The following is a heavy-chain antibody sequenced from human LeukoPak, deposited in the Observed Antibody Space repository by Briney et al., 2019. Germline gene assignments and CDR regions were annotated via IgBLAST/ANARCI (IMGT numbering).Heavy chain of an antibody. CDR3: ARVHHLVYCSGGSCEPREGFDP. D-gene: IGHD2-15*01. J-gene: IGHJ5*02. CDR2: INPNSGGT. V-gene: IGHV1-2*02. Sequence: GASVRVSCKASGYTFTDYYMHWVRQAPGQGLEWMGWINPNSGGTNYAQKFQGRVTMTRDTSISTAYMELSRLRSDDTAVYYCARVHHLVYCSGGSCEPREGFDPWGQGTLVTVSS. CDR1: GYTFTDYY.